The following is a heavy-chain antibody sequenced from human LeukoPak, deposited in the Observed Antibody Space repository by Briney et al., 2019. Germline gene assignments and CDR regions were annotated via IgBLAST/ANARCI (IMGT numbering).Heavy chain of an antibody. Sequence: GGSLRLSCTASGFTFGDYAMSWVRQAPGKGLEWVGFIRSKAYGGTTEYAASVKGRFTISRGDSKSIAYLQMNSLKTEDTAVYYCTRRDMVRGVIDAFDIWGQGTMVTVSS. CDR3: TRRDMVRGVIDAFDI. CDR2: IRSKAYGGTT. J-gene: IGHJ3*02. D-gene: IGHD3-10*01. V-gene: IGHV3-49*04. CDR1: GFTFGDYA.